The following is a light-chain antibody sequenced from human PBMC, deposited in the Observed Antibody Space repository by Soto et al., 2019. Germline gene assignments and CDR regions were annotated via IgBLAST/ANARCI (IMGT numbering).Light chain of an antibody. CDR2: EVT. V-gene: IGLV2-14*01. Sequence: QSALTQPASVSGSPGQSITISCTGPSSDVGGYNYVSWYQQHPSKATKLIVYEVTNRPSGISYRFSGSKSGNTASLTISGLQAEDEADYYCSSHTSSNTRVFGTGTKLTVL. CDR1: SSDVGGYNY. J-gene: IGLJ1*01. CDR3: SSHTSSNTRV.